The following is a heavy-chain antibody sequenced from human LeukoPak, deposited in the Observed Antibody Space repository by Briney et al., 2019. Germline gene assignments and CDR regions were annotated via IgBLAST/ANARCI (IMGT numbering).Heavy chain of an antibody. D-gene: IGHD4-17*01. CDR3: ARDGAVTNGRYFDY. CDR2: IRYDGNDK. CDR1: GFTFSYYG. J-gene: IGHJ4*02. V-gene: IGHV3-30*02. Sequence: PGGSLRLSCAASGFTFSYYGMHWVRQAPGKGLEWVAFIRYDGNDKFYAESVKGRFTISRDTSRNTLYLQMNSLRVEDTAVYYCARDGAVTNGRYFDYWGQGTLVTVSS.